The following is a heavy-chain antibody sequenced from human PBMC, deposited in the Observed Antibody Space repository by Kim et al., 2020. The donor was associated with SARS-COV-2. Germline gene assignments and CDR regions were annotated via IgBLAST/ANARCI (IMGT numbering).Heavy chain of an antibody. J-gene: IGHJ5*02. CDR2: VYYSGST. CDR3: ARVEMTGIGGRGWFDP. Sequence: SETLSLTCTVSGGSISRSNSHWGWIRQPPGKGLEWIGSVYYSGSTFYNPSLKSRVTISVDTSENQLSLKLTSVTADDTAVYYCARVEMTGIGGRGWFDPWGTGTLVTVSS. V-gene: IGHV4-39*01. CDR1: GGSISRSNSH. D-gene: IGHD1-1*01.